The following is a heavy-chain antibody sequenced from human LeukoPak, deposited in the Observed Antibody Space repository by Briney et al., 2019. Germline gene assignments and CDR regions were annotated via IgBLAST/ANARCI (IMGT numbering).Heavy chain of an antibody. CDR3: AHWTPAYYGSGSYYKGSYYFDY. V-gene: IGHV2-5*01. CDR1: GFSLRTSGGG. Sequence: SGPTLLNPTPTLTLTCTFSGFSLRTSGGGVGWIRQPPGKALEWLALIYWNDDKRYSPSLKSRLTITKDTSNNQVVLTMTNMDPVDTATYYCAHWTPAYYGSGSYYKGSYYFDYWGQGTLVTVSS. J-gene: IGHJ4*02. D-gene: IGHD3-10*01. CDR2: IYWNDDK.